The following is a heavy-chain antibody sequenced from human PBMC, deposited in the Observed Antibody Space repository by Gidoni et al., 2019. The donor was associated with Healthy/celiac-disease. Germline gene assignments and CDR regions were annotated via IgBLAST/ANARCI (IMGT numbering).Heavy chain of an antibody. CDR2: IIPILGIA. V-gene: IGHV1-69*10. D-gene: IGHD3-10*01. Sequence: QVQLVQSGAEVKKPGSSVTVSCKASGGPFSIYAISWVRQAPGQGLEWMGGIIPILGIANYAQKFQGRVTITADKSTSTAYMELSSLRSEDTAVYYCARVDGSGSYYNVRTDWFDPWGQGTLVTVSS. CDR3: ARVDGSGSYYNVRTDWFDP. J-gene: IGHJ5*02. CDR1: GGPFSIYA.